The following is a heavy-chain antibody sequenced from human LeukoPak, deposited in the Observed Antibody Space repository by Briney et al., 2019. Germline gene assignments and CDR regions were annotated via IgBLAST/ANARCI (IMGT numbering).Heavy chain of an antibody. CDR3: ARDLGVDSQSIAAAY. Sequence: PGGSLRLSCAASGFTFSSYGMHWVRQAPGKGLEWVAVISYDGSNKYYADSVKGRFTISRDNSKNTLYLQMNSLRAEDTAVYYCARDLGVDSQSIAAAYWGQGTLVTVSS. CDR1: GFTFSSYG. V-gene: IGHV3-30*19. J-gene: IGHJ4*02. D-gene: IGHD6-13*01. CDR2: ISYDGSNK.